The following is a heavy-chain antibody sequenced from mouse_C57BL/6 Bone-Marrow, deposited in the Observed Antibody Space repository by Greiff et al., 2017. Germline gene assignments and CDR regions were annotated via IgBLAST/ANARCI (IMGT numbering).Heavy chain of an antibody. CDR3: AKEGIYYGSSPYWYFDV. Sequence: EVQLQQSGPELVKPGASVKISCKASGYSFTGYYMHWVKQSHGNILDWIGYIYPYNGVSSYNQKFKGKATLTVDKSSSTAYMALRSLTSEDSVVYYCAKEGIYYGSSPYWYFDVWGTGTTVTVSS. CDR1: GYSFTGYY. D-gene: IGHD1-1*01. J-gene: IGHJ1*03. CDR2: IYPYNGVS. V-gene: IGHV1-31*01.